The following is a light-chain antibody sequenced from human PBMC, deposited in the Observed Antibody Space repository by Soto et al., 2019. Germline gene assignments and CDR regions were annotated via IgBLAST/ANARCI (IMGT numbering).Light chain of an antibody. Sequence: QSALTQPPSASGSPGQSVTISCTGTSSDVGSYKFVSWYQQHPGKAPKLMMYEVSKRPSGVPDRFSGSKSGNTASLTVSGLQAEDEADYFCSSYAGNYNLVFGEGTKLTVL. V-gene: IGLV2-8*01. J-gene: IGLJ2*01. CDR2: EVS. CDR3: SSYAGNYNLV. CDR1: SSDVGSYKF.